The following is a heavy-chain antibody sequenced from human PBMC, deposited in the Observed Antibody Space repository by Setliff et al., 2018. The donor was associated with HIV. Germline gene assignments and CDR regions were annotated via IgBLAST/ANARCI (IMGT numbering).Heavy chain of an antibody. D-gene: IGHD3-3*01. CDR3: VRDRETVSISGVAVPYFDY. Sequence: AASVKVSCKASGGTFSSYAISWVRQAPGQGLEWMGGIIPIFGTTNYAQKFRGRVTITTDESTRTAYMELSSLRSEDTAVYYCVRDRETVSISGVAVPYFDYWGQGTQVTVSS. CDR2: IIPIFGTT. CDR1: GGTFSSYA. V-gene: IGHV1-69*05. J-gene: IGHJ4*02.